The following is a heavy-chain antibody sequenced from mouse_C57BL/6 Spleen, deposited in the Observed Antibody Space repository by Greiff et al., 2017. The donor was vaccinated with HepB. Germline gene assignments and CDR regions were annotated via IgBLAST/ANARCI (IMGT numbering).Heavy chain of an antibody. Sequence: QVQLQQSGAELARPGASVKLSCKASGYTFTSYGISWVKQRTGQGLEWIGEIYPRSGNTYYNEKFKGKATLTADKSSSTAYMELRSLTSEDSAVYFCARGNWDFDYWGQGTTLTVSS. CDR3: ARGNWDFDY. D-gene: IGHD4-1*01. V-gene: IGHV1-81*01. CDR2: IYPRSGNT. CDR1: GYTFTSYG. J-gene: IGHJ2*01.